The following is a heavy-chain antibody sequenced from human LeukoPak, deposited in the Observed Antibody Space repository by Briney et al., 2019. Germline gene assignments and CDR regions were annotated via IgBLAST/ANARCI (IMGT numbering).Heavy chain of an antibody. Sequence: GGSLRLSCAASGFTFSPYWMHWVRQAPGKGLVWVARFTSDGSSTAYADSVKGRFTISRDNTKNTLYLQMNNLRAEDTAVYYCARARCSRTSCNTESDYWGQGTLVTVSS. V-gene: IGHV3-74*01. CDR3: ARARCSRTSCNTESDY. D-gene: IGHD2-2*01. CDR2: FTSDGSST. CDR1: GFTFSPYW. J-gene: IGHJ4*02.